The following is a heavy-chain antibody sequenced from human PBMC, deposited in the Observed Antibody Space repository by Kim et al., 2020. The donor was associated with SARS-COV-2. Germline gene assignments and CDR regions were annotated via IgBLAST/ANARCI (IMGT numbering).Heavy chain of an antibody. Sequence: SETLSLTCTVSGYSISSGYYWGWIRQPPGKGLEWIGSIYHSGSTYYNPSLKSRVTISVDTSKNQFSLKLSSVTAADTAVYYCARDINSYGYDDYWGQGTLVTVSS. J-gene: IGHJ4*02. CDR2: IYHSGST. D-gene: IGHD5-18*01. CDR1: GYSISSGYY. V-gene: IGHV4-38-2*02. CDR3: ARDINSYGYDDY.